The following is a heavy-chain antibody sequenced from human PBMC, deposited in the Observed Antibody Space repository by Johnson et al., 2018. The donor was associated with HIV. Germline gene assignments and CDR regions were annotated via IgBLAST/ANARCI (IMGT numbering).Heavy chain of an antibody. CDR1: GFTFDDYG. CDR3: ARDRGGPERNYDFWSGYYGGDAFDI. Sequence: VQLVESGGGVVRPGGSLRLSCAASGFTFDDYGLSWVRQTPGKGLEWVSGINWHGGSTGYADSVKGRFTISRDNAKNSLYLQMNSLRAEDTALYYCARDRGGPERNYDFWSGYYGGDAFDIWGQGTMVTVSS. CDR2: INWHGGST. J-gene: IGHJ3*02. V-gene: IGHV3-20*04. D-gene: IGHD3-3*01.